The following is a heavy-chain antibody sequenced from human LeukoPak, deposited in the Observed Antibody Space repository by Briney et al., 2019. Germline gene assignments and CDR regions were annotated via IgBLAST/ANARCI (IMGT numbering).Heavy chain of an antibody. CDR1: GGSFSGYY. CDR2: INHSGST. CDR3: ASGVLWFGEKYYFDH. V-gene: IGHV4-34*01. D-gene: IGHD3-10*01. J-gene: IGHJ4*02. Sequence: SETLSLTCAVYGGSFSGYYWSWIRQPPGKGLEWIGEINHSGSTNYNPSLTSRVTISVDTSKNQFSLKLSSVTAADTAVYYCASGVLWFGEKYYFDHWGQGTLVTVSS.